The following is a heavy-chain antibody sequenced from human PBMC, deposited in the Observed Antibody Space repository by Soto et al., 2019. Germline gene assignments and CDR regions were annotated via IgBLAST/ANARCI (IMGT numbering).Heavy chain of an antibody. D-gene: IGHD2-2*01. CDR3: ARLYIDRVPGNFDS. CDR2: IHYGGST. J-gene: IGHJ4*02. CDR1: GGSISSRSYY. V-gene: IGHV4-39*01. Sequence: QLQLQESGPGLVKPSETLSLPCTVSGGSISSRSYYWAWIRQPPGEGLEWIGSIHYGGSTYYTPSLKSRITMSVDTSKNQFSLRLSSMSAADTAVYYCARLYIDRVPGNFDSWGRGTLVTVSS.